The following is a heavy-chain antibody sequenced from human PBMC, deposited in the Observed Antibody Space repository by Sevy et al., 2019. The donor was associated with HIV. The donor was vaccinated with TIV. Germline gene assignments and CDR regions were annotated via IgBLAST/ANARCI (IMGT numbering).Heavy chain of an antibody. V-gene: IGHV4-31*03. Sequence: SETLSLTYTVSGGSISSGGYYWSWIRQHPGKGLEWIGYIYYSGSTYYNPSLKSRVTISVDTSKNQFSLKLSSVTAADTAVYYCARVIGDYSTQYYYYGMDVWGQGTTVTVSS. CDR3: ARVIGDYSTQYYYYGMDV. CDR2: IYYSGST. CDR1: GGSISSGGYY. J-gene: IGHJ6*02. D-gene: IGHD6-13*01.